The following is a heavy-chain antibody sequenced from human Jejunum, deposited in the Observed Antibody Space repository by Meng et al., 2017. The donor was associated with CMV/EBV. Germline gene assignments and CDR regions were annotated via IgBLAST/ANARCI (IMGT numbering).Heavy chain of an antibody. CDR1: ADNFTNNV. D-gene: IGHD6-6*01. Sequence: KASADNFTNNVFHWVRQAPGQGLQWMGAINPISGTTGYALKFQGRVTMTRDTSTSTVYMGLSSLTSDDTAVYYCARGRYSSSSWFDPWGQGTLVTVSS. V-gene: IGHV1-46*01. J-gene: IGHJ5*02. CDR2: INPISGTT. CDR3: ARGRYSSSSWFDP.